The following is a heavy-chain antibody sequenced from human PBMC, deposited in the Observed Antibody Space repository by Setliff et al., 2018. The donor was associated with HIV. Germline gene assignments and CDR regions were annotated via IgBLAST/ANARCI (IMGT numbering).Heavy chain of an antibody. V-gene: IGHV4-39*02. J-gene: IGHJ3*02. CDR3: ARESQWIQLAFDI. CDR1: GGTFSLSSYY. D-gene: IGHD5-18*01. CDR2: INHSGNT. Sequence: PSETLSLTCTVSGGTFSLSSYYWGWIRQPPGKGLEWIGSINHSGNTYHSPSLKTRVTISRDTSKNTLYLQMNSLRAEDTAVYYCARESQWIQLAFDIWGQGTMVTVSS.